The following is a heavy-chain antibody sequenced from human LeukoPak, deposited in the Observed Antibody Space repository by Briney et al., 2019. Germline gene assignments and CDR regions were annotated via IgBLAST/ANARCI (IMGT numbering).Heavy chain of an antibody. J-gene: IGHJ6*03. CDR1: GYSISSGYY. Sequence: PSETLSLTCTVSGYSISSGYYWGWIRQPPGKGLEWIGSIYHSGSTYYNPSLKSRVTISVDTSKNQFSLKLSSVTAADTAVYYCARDPSIVGATKGSYYYYYMDVWGKGTTVTISS. CDR3: ARDPSIVGATKGSYYYYYMDV. V-gene: IGHV4-38-2*02. CDR2: IYHSGST. D-gene: IGHD1-26*01.